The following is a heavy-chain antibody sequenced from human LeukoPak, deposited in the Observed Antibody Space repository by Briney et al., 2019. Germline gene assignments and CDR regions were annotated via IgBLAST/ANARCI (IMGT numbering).Heavy chain of an antibody. D-gene: IGHD1-26*01. J-gene: IGHJ5*02. CDR2: ISSSGSTI. V-gene: IGHV3-11*01. CDR1: GFTFSDYY. Sequence: GGPLRLSCAASGFTFSDYYMSWIRQAPGKGLEWVSYISSSGSTIYYADSVKGRFTISRDNAKNSLYLQMNSLRAEDTAVYYCARAPKFRLVGVPKGPFDPWGQGSLVTVSS. CDR3: ARAPKFRLVGVPKGPFDP.